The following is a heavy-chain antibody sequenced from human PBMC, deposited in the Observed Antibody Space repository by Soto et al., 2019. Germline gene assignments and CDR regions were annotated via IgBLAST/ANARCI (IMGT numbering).Heavy chain of an antibody. CDR1: GGTFSSYA. J-gene: IGHJ6*02. CDR3: ARGRQHSSGWYYYYYGMDV. D-gene: IGHD6-19*01. Sequence: GASVKVSCKASGGTFSSYAISWVRQAPGQGLEWMGGIIPIFGTANYAQKFQGRVTITADESTSTAYMELSSLRSDDTAVYYCARGRQHSSGWYYYYYGMDVWGQGTTVTVSS. V-gene: IGHV1-69*13. CDR2: IIPIFGTA.